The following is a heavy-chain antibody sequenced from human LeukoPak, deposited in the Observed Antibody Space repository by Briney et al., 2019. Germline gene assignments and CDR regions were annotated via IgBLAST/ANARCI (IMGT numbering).Heavy chain of an antibody. J-gene: IGHJ4*02. CDR3: AREGSETPFDY. CDR2: IYHSVST. CDR1: GGSISSGGYS. D-gene: IGHD3-10*01. V-gene: IGHV4-30-2*01. Sequence: RPSETLSLTCAVSGGSISSGGYSWSWIRQPPGKGLEWIGYIYHSVSTYYNPSLKSRVTISGDRSKNQFSLKLSSVTAADTAVYYCAREGSETPFDYWGQGTLVTVSS.